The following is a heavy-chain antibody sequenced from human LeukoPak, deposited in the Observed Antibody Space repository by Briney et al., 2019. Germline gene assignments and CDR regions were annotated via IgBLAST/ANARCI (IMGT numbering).Heavy chain of an antibody. V-gene: IGHV4-61*02. CDR2: IYTSGST. Sequence: SETLSLTCTVSGGSISSGSYYWSWFRQPAGKGLEWIGRIYTSGSTNYNPSLKSRVTISVDTSKNQFSLKLSSVTAADTAMYYCARDRVGYWYFDLWGRGTLVTVSS. CDR1: GGSISSGSYY. J-gene: IGHJ2*01. D-gene: IGHD1-26*01. CDR3: ARDRVGYWYFDL.